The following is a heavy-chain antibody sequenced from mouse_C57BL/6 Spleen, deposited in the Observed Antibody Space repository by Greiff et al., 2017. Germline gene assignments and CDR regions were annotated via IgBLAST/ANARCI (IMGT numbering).Heavy chain of an antibody. CDR2: IYPASGNT. CDR1: GFNFKNSY. Sequence: EVQLQQSVAELVKPGASVKLSCTASGFNFKNSYMPWVKQRPEQGLEWIGRIYPASGNTNYAAKFKGKATVTADTSSNTAYLQLSSLTSEDTAIYCCARRDALYWYFDVWGTGTTVTVSS. V-gene: IGHV14-3*01. J-gene: IGHJ1*03. CDR3: ARRDALYWYFDV.